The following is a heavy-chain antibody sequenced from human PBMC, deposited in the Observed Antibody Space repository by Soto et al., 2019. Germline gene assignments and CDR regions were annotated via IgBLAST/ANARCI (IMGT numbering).Heavy chain of an antibody. D-gene: IGHD5-18*01. J-gene: IGHJ4*02. CDR1: GGSFSCYY. CDR2: INHSGST. V-gene: IGHV4-34*01. CDR3: ARKMDTLDY. Sequence: PSETLSLTCAVYGGSFSCYYWSWIRQPPGKGLEWIGEINHSGSTNYNPSLKSRVTISVDTSKNQFSLKLSSVTAADTDVYYCARKMDTLDYWGQGTLVTVSS.